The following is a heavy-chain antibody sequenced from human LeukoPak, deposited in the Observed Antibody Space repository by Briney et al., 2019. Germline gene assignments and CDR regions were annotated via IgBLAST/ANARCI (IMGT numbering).Heavy chain of an antibody. J-gene: IGHJ4*02. Sequence: PGGSLRLSCEASGFTFSSYAMNWVRQAPGKGLEWVSAISGSGGGTYNADSMKGRFTISRDNSKNTLYLQMNSLRAEDTAVYYCAKAVIAAAGTRGYFDYWGQGTLVTVSS. V-gene: IGHV3-23*01. CDR1: GFTFSSYA. CDR3: AKAVIAAAGTRGYFDY. D-gene: IGHD6-13*01. CDR2: ISGSGGGT.